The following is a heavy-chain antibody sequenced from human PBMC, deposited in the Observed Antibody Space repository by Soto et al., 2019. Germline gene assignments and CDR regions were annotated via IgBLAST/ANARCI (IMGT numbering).Heavy chain of an antibody. Sequence: QITLKESGPTLVKPTQTLTLTCTFSGFSLTTSGVGVGWIRQPPGKALEWLALIYWDDDQRYSPSLKSRLTITKDTSKNQVVLTMTNMDPVDTGTYYCAHRRAILGVVYGMDVWGQGTTVTVSS. CDR2: IYWDDDQ. CDR3: AHRRAILGVVYGMDV. V-gene: IGHV2-5*02. J-gene: IGHJ6*02. D-gene: IGHD3-3*01. CDR1: GFSLTTSGVG.